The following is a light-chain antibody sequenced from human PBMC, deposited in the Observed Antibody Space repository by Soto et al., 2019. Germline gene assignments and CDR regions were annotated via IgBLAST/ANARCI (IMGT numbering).Light chain of an antibody. Sequence: QSVLTQPPSASGTPGQRVTISCSGSSSNIGSNTVNWYQQLPGTAPKLLIYSNNQRPSGVPDRVSGSKSGTSASLAISGLQSEDEAGYYCAAWDDSLNGHVVFGGGTKLTVL. CDR2: SNN. J-gene: IGLJ2*01. V-gene: IGLV1-44*01. CDR3: AAWDDSLNGHVV. CDR1: SSNIGSNT.